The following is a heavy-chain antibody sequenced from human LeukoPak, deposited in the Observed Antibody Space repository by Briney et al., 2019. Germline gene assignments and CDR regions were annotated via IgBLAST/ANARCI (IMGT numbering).Heavy chain of an antibody. D-gene: IGHD5-24*01. Sequence: GGSLRLSCAASVFTFSSYRMHCVRGAPGKGVECVAVMSYDGSNKYYADSVKGRFTISRDNSKNTLYLQMNSLRVEDTATYYCVRSRGVAHSFDFWGQGALVTVSS. CDR3: VRSRGVAHSFDF. J-gene: IGHJ4*02. CDR2: MSYDGSNK. V-gene: IGHV3-30*03. CDR1: VFTFSSYR.